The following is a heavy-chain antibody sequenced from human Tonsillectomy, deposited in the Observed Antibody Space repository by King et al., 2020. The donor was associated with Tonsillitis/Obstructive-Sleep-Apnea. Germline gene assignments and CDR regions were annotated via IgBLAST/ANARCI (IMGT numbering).Heavy chain of an antibody. CDR1: GGTFSSYA. CDR2: IIPIVGVA. D-gene: IGHD3-22*01. J-gene: IGHJ4*02. CDR3: ARGTYYDSSGYYHFDY. Sequence: VQLVQSGSEVKKPGSSVKVSCKAPGGTFSSYAISWVRQAPGQGLEWMGGIIPIVGVANYAQNFQGRVTITADKSTSTAYVELSSLRSEDTAVYYCARGTYYDSSGYYHFDYWGQGTLVTVSS. V-gene: IGHV1-69*10.